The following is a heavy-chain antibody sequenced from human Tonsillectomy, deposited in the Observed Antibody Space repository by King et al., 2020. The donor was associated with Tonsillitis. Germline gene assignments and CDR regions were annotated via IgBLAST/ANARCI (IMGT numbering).Heavy chain of an antibody. CDR3: ARARGGSDYPEYFQH. CDR2: ISTTGTYI. D-gene: IGHD1-26*01. V-gene: IGHV3-21*01. J-gene: IGHJ1*01. Sequence: VQLVESGGGLVKPGGSLRLSCAVSGFTLRSYSMNWVRQAPGKGLEWVASISTTGTYIFYADSVKGRFTLSRDNAKNSLYLQMNSLRAEDTAVYYCARARGGSDYPEYFQHWGQGTLVTVSS. CDR1: GFTLRSYS.